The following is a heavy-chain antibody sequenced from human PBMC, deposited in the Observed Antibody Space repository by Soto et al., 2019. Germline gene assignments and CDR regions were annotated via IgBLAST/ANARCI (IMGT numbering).Heavy chain of an antibody. CDR3: VKIGKRELLINYFDY. V-gene: IGHV3-64D*06. Sequence: PGGSLRLSCSASGFSFSNYAMHWVRQAPGRGLEYVSAISSNGASTYYADSVKGRFTISRDNSNNMLYLQMSSLRPEDTAVYYCVKIGKRELLINYFDYWGQGTLVTVSS. CDR1: GFSFSNYA. J-gene: IGHJ4*02. CDR2: ISSNGAST. D-gene: IGHD1-26*01.